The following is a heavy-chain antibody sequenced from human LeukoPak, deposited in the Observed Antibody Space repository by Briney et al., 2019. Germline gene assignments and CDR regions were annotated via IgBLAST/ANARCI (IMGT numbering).Heavy chain of an antibody. Sequence: PSQTLSLTCTVSGDSISRDDYYWSWIRQPAGKGLEWIGRISSSGSTNYNPSLKSRVTISVDTSKNQFSLKLSSVTAADTAVYYCARGGPSLRYFDWHKKYYFDYWGQGTLVTVSS. J-gene: IGHJ4*02. V-gene: IGHV4-61*02. CDR2: ISSSGST. CDR3: ARGGPSLRYFDWHKKYYFDY. D-gene: IGHD3-9*01. CDR1: GDSISRDDYY.